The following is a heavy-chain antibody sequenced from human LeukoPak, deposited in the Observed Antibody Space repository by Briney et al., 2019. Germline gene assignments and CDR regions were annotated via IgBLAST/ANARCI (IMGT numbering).Heavy chain of an antibody. CDR1: GFTFSNYW. V-gene: IGHV3-7*01. D-gene: IGHD3-10*01. CDR3: ARDHYYGSGVV. J-gene: IGHJ6*02. Sequence: PGGSLRLSCAASGFTFSNYWMTWVRQAPGKGLEWVAHINQDGSEEHYMDSAKARFTISRDNAKNSLYLQMNSLRAEDTAVYYCARDHYYGSGVVWGQGTTVTVSS. CDR2: INQDGSEE.